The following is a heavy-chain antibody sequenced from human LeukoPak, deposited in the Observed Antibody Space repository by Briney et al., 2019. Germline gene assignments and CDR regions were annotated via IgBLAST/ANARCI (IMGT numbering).Heavy chain of an antibody. CDR3: AQWSDAFDI. CDR1: GFSFSSYG. V-gene: IGHV3-33*08. Sequence: QPGGSLRLSCVASGFSFSSYGMHWVRQAPGKGLEWVAVIWYDGSDEYYADSVKGRFTISRDNSKNTLYLQMNSLRAEDTAVYYCAQWSDAFDIWGQGTMVTVSS. D-gene: IGHD2-8*01. J-gene: IGHJ3*02. CDR2: IWYDGSDE.